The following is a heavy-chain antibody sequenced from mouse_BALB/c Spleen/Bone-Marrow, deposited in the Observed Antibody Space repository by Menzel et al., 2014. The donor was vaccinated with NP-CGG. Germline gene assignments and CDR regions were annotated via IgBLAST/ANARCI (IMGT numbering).Heavy chain of an antibody. CDR3: ARRLTGTLYFDY. CDR1: GYAFTNYL. D-gene: IGHD4-1*01. J-gene: IGHJ2*01. V-gene: IGHV1-54*03. Sequence: QVQLKQSGAELVRPGTSVKVSCKASGYAFTNYLIEWVKQRPGQGLEWIGVINPGSGATNYNENFKGKATLTADKSSSTPYMQLSSLTSDDSAVYFCARRLTGTLYFDYWGQGTTLTVS. CDR2: INPGSGAT.